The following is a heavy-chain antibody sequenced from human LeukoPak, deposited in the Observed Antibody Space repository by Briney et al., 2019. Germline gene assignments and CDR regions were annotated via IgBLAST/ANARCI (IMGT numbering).Heavy chain of an antibody. CDR3: ARGPYPSILTGFYFDY. V-gene: IGHV1-46*01. CDR2: INPSGGST. D-gene: IGHD3-9*01. CDR1: GYTFTSYY. Sequence: ASVKVSCKASGYTFTSYYMHWVRQAPGQGLEWMGIINPSGGSTSYAQKFQGRVTITADESTSTAYMELSSLRSEDTAVYYCARGPYPSILTGFYFDYWGQGTLVTVSS. J-gene: IGHJ4*02.